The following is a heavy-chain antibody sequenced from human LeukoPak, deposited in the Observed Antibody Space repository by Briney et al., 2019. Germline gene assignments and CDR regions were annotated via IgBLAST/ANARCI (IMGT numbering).Heavy chain of an antibody. Sequence: GGSLRLSCAASGFTFSSYAMSWVRQAPGKGLEWVSAISTSGGTTYYADSVKGRFTISRDNSKYTLFLQMNSLRAEDTAVYYCAAQKRATSRPYYFDYWGQGTLVTVSS. CDR2: ISTSGGTT. D-gene: IGHD6-6*01. V-gene: IGHV3-23*01. CDR3: AAQKRATSRPYYFDY. J-gene: IGHJ4*02. CDR1: GFTFSSYA.